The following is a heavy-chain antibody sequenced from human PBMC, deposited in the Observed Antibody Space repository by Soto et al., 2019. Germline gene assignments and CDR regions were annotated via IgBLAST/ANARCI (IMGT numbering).Heavy chain of an antibody. D-gene: IGHD5-18*01. J-gene: IGHJ4*02. CDR3: ATSSSLYSYGQHDY. CDR1: GFTFTDAW. Sequence: LRLSCAASGFTFTDAWMSWVRQAPGKGLEWVGRIKSKTDGGTTDYAAPVKGRLSISREDSKNTLYLQMKDLKSEDTAVYYCATSSSLYSYGQHDYWGQGTLVTVS. V-gene: IGHV3-15*01. CDR2: IKSKTDGGTT.